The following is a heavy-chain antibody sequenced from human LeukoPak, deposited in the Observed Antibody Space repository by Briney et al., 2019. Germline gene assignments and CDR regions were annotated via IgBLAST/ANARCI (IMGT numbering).Heavy chain of an antibody. CDR3: ARVQDDSSGYYAD. D-gene: IGHD3-22*01. Sequence: PGGSLRLSCAASGFTFSSYSMNWVRQAPAKGLEWVSSISSSSSYIYYADSVKGRFTISRDNAKNSLYLQMNSLRAEDTAVYYCARVQDDSSGYYADWGQGTLVTVSS. CDR2: ISSSSSYI. V-gene: IGHV3-21*01. CDR1: GFTFSSYS. J-gene: IGHJ4*02.